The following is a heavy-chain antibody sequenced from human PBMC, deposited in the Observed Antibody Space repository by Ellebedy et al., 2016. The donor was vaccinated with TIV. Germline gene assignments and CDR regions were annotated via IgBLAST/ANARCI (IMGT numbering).Heavy chain of an antibody. D-gene: IGHD1-26*01. J-gene: IGHJ5*02. CDR3: ARASSREDQA. Sequence: GGPLRLSXAASGFTFSSYWMTWVRQAPGKGLEWLSYISSSSSTMNYADSVKGRFTISRDNAKNSLYLQMNSLRDEDTGIYYCARASSREDQAWGQGTLVTVPS. CDR1: GFTFSSYW. V-gene: IGHV3-48*02. CDR2: ISSSSSTM.